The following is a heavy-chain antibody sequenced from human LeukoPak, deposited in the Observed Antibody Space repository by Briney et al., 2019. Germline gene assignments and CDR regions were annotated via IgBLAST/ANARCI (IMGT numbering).Heavy chain of an antibody. J-gene: IGHJ4*02. CDR3: ARHGEWDPTRVDY. V-gene: IGHV5-51*01. CDR1: GYSFTSYW. Sequence: GESPKISCKGSGYSFTSYWIGWVRQMPGKGLEWMGIIYPGDSDTRYSPSSQGQVTISADKSISTAYLQWSSLKASDTAMYYCARHGEWDPTRVDYWGQGTLVTVSS. D-gene: IGHD1-26*01. CDR2: IYPGDSDT.